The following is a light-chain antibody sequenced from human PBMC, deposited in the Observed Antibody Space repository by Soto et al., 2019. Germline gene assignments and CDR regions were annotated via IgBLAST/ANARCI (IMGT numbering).Light chain of an antibody. V-gene: IGKV3-20*01. CDR1: QSVSSSY. Sequence: EIVLTQSPGTLSLSPGERATLSCRASQSVSSSYLARYQQKPGQATSVLIYGASSRATGIPDRFSGSGSGTDFTLTISRLESEDFAVYYGQQYGRSPWTFGQGIKVEIK. CDR2: GAS. CDR3: QQYGRSPWT. J-gene: IGKJ1*01.